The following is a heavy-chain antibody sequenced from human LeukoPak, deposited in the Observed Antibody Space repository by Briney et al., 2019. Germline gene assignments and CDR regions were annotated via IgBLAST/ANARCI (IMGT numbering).Heavy chain of an antibody. J-gene: IGHJ5*02. D-gene: IGHD3-3*01. Sequence: GGSLRLSCAASGFTFSSYGMHWVRQAPGKGLEWVAFIRYDGSNKYYADSVKGRFTISRDNSKNTLHLQMNSLRAEDTAVYYCAKGKAFYDFWSGYRGWFDPWGQGTLVTVSS. CDR3: AKGKAFYDFWSGYRGWFDP. CDR2: IRYDGSNK. CDR1: GFTFSSYG. V-gene: IGHV3-30*02.